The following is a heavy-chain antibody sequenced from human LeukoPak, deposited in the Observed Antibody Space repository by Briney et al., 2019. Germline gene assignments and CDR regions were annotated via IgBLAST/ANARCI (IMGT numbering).Heavy chain of an antibody. Sequence: SETLSLTCTVSGYSISSGYYWGWIRQPPGKGLDWIGSIYHSGSTYYNPSLKSRVTISVDTSKNQFSLKLSSVTAADTAVYYCARGDYGDYPGLYYFDYWGQGTLVTVSS. D-gene: IGHD4-17*01. CDR1: GYSISSGYY. CDR2: IYHSGST. J-gene: IGHJ4*02. CDR3: ARGDYGDYPGLYYFDY. V-gene: IGHV4-38-2*02.